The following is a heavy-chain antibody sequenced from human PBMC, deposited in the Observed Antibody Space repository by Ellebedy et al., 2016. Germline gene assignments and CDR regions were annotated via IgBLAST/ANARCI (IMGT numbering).Heavy chain of an antibody. J-gene: IGHJ4*02. Sequence: GESLKISCTCSGFTFGDHGLSWFRQAPGKGLEWVGLTRSRASGGTSEYAASVKGRFTISRDDSKSVAYLEMNSLKSEDTAVYFCSVTGGSTPGYWGQGTLVTVSS. V-gene: IGHV3-49*03. CDR3: SVTGGSTPGY. CDR1: GFTFGDHG. D-gene: IGHD3-16*01. CDR2: TRSRASGGTS.